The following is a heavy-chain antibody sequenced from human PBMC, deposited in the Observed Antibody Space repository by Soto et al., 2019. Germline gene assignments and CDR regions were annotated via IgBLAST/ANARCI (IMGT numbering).Heavy chain of an antibody. Sequence: PGGSLRLSCAASGFVLSSYNMSWVRQAPGKGLEWVSYIGTGTRTRYYADSVKGRFTISRDNGKNSLFLQMNSLRAEDTALYYCARLYSYGFGYWGQGTLVTVSS. J-gene: IGHJ4*02. D-gene: IGHD5-18*01. CDR1: GFVLSSYN. CDR2: IGTGTRTR. CDR3: ARLYSYGFGY. V-gene: IGHV3-48*01.